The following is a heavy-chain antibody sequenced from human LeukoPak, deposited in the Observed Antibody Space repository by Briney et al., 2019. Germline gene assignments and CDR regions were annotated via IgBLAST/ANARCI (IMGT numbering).Heavy chain of an antibody. D-gene: IGHD5-24*01. J-gene: IGHJ4*02. CDR2: INHSGST. V-gene: IGHV4-34*01. CDR3: AREIEMATPNPPPFDY. CDR1: GGSFSGYY. Sequence: PSETLSLTCAVYGGSFSGYYWSWIRQPPGKGLEWIGEINHSGSTNYNPSLKSLVTISVDTSKNQFSLKLSSVTAADTAVYYCAREIEMATPNPPPFDYWGQGTLVTVSS.